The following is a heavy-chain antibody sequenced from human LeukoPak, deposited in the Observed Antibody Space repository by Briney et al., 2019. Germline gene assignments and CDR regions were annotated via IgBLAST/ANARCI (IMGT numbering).Heavy chain of an antibody. CDR1: GYTFTGYT. Sequence: GASVKVSCKASGYTFTGYTMHWVRQAPGRGLEWMGWINPNSGGTNYAQKFQGRVTMTRDTSISTAYMELSSLTSDDAAVFYCARGRSGAYDYGFYFDFWGQGALVTVSS. D-gene: IGHD5-18*01. J-gene: IGHJ4*02. V-gene: IGHV1-2*02. CDR2: INPNSGGT. CDR3: ARGRSGAYDYGFYFDF.